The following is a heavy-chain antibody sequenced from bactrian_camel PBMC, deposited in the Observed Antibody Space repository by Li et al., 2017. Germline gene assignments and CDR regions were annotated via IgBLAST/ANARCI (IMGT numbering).Heavy chain of an antibody. J-gene: IGHJ4*01. CDR1: GYTADINC. Sequence: HVQLVESGGGLVQPGGSLRLSCSASGYTADINCMGWSRQAPGKERELVSTISHSGRITYADSVKGRFTISRDNAKDTIYLQMNSLKTEDTAVYYCARMGWYVPYDLWGVGTQVTVS. V-gene: IGHV3S53*01. D-gene: IGHD6*01. CDR2: ISHSGRI.